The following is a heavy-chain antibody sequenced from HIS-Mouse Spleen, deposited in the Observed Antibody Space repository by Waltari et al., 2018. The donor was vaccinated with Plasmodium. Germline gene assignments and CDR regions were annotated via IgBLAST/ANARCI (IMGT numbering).Heavy chain of an antibody. Sequence: EVQLVESGGGLVQPGGSLRLSCAASGFTFRSDWMSWVRQAPGKGLGWVANIKQDGREKYYVDSVKGRFTISRDNAKSSLYLQMNSLRAEDTAVYYCASSWYWYFDLWGRGTLVTVSS. CDR2: IKQDGREK. CDR3: ASSWYWYFDL. V-gene: IGHV3-7*01. D-gene: IGHD6-13*01. J-gene: IGHJ2*01. CDR1: GFTFRSDW.